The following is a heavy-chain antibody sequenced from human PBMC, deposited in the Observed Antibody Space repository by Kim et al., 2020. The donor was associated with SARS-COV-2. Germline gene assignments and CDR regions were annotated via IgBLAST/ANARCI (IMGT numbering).Heavy chain of an antibody. D-gene: IGHD3-3*01. CDR3: AREWAIFGVVTGIYYYYGMDF. CDR2: ISYDASNK. Sequence: GGSLRLSCAASGFTFSSYAMHWVRQAPGKGLEWVAVISYDASNKYYADSVKGRFTISRDNSKNTLYLQMNSLRAEDTAVYYCAREWAIFGVVTGIYYYYGMDFWGQGTTVTVSS. J-gene: IGHJ6*02. V-gene: IGHV3-30-3*01. CDR1: GFTFSSYA.